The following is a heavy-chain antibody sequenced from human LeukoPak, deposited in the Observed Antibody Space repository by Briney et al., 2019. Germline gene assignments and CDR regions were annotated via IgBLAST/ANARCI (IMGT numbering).Heavy chain of an antibody. J-gene: IGHJ6*03. D-gene: IGHD3-22*01. V-gene: IGHV3-7*01. CDR3: ARQVRGQGNYYYHMDV. CDR1: GFTFSSYE. CDR2: IKQDGSEK. Sequence: PGGSLRLSCAASGFTFSSYEMSWVRQAPGKGLEWVANIKQDGSEKYYVDSVKGRFTISRDNAKNSLYLQMNSLRAEDTAVYYCARQVRGQGNYYYHMDVWGKGTTVTVSS.